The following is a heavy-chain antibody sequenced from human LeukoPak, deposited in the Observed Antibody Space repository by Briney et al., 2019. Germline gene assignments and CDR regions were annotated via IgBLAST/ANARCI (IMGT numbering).Heavy chain of an antibody. D-gene: IGHD3-22*01. CDR1: GFSFSSYG. Sequence: GGSLRLSCAASGFSFSSYGMHWVRQAPGKGLEWVAVIWFDGSSKYYADSVKGRFTISRDNSKNTLYLQMNSLRAEDTAVYYCAREGPPYYGSSGYSEYYYGMDVWAQGTTVTVSS. J-gene: IGHJ6*02. V-gene: IGHV3-33*01. CDR3: AREGPPYYGSSGYSEYYYGMDV. CDR2: IWFDGSSK.